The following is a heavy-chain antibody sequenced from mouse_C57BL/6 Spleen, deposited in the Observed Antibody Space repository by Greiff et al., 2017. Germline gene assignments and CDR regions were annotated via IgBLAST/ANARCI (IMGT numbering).Heavy chain of an antibody. CDR1: GYTFTSYW. CDR3: ARRGTHPYDLDY. Sequence: VQLQQPGAELVRPGSSVKLSCKASGYTFTSYWMHWVKQRPIQGLEWIGNIDPSDSETHYPHKFKDKATLTVDKSSSTAYMQLSSLTSEDSAGYNCARRGTHPYDLDYWGQGTTLTVSS. D-gene: IGHD1-1*01. J-gene: IGHJ2*01. CDR2: IDPSDSET. V-gene: IGHV1-52*01.